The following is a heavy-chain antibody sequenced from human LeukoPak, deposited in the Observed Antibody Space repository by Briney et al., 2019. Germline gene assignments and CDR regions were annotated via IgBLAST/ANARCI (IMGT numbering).Heavy chain of an antibody. J-gene: IGHJ3*02. CDR2: IYYSGST. D-gene: IGHD3-3*02. Sequence: KPSETLSLTCTVSGDSISSSSYYWGWIRQPPGKGLEWIASIYYSGSTYYNPSLNSRVTISVDTSRNQFSLKLSSVTAADTAVYHCARDAFSFPDAFDIWGQGTMVTVSS. CDR3: ARDAFSFPDAFDI. CDR1: GDSISSSSYY. V-gene: IGHV4-39*02.